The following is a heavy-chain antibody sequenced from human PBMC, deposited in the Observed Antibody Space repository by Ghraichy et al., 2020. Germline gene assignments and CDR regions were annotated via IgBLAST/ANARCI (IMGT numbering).Heavy chain of an antibody. Sequence: SKTLSLTCTVSGDSISSSNFYWGWIRQPPGKGLEWIGSIHQSGSTYSNPSLKSRATVSVDMSKNQFSLRLSSVTAADTAVYYCARERLQLQDVGWDNWFDPWGQGALVTVSS. CDR1: GDSISSSNFY. V-gene: IGHV4-39*02. J-gene: IGHJ5*02. CDR2: IHQSGST. D-gene: IGHD1-7*01. CDR3: ARERLQLQDVGWDNWFDP.